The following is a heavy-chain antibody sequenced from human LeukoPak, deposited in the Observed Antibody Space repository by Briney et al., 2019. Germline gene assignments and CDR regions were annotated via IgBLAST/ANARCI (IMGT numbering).Heavy chain of an antibody. Sequence: PSETLSLTCTVSGGSISSGSYYWSWIRQPAGKGLEWIGRIYTSGSTNYNPSLKSRVTISVDTSKNQFSLKLSSVTAADTAVYYCARDGRSRVKRRNDEGGAFDIWGQGTMVTVSS. CDR3: ARDGRSRVKRRNDEGGAFDI. CDR1: GGSISSGSYY. V-gene: IGHV4-61*02. D-gene: IGHD1-1*01. CDR2: IYTSGST. J-gene: IGHJ3*02.